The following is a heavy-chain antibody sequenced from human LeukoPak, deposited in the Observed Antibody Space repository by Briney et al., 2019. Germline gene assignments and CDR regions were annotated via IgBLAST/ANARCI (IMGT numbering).Heavy chain of an antibody. Sequence: ASVKVSCKASGYTFIDYTMHWLRQAPGQRLEWMGWINAGNGNTKYSQKFQGRVTITRDTSASTAYMELSSLRSEDTAVYYCARDRNYYDSSAFDIWGQGTMVTVSS. CDR1: GYTFIDYT. J-gene: IGHJ3*02. CDR2: INAGNGNT. D-gene: IGHD3-22*01. V-gene: IGHV1-3*01. CDR3: ARDRNYYDSSAFDI.